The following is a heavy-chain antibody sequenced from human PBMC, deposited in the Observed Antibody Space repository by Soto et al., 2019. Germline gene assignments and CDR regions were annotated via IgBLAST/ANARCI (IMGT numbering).Heavy chain of an antibody. Sequence: LSLTCTVSSGSISSGGYYWSWIRQHPGKGLEWIGYIYYSGSTYYNPSLKSRVTISVDTSKNQFSLKLSPVTTADTAVYYCASRPSYYYDSSGHYTGFDYWGQGTLVTVSS. D-gene: IGHD3-22*01. CDR1: SGSISSGGYY. V-gene: IGHV4-31*03. CDR3: ASRPSYYYDSSGHYTGFDY. J-gene: IGHJ4*02. CDR2: IYYSGST.